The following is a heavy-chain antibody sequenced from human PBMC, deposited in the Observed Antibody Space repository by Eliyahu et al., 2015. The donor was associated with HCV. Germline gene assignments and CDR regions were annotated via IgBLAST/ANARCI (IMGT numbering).Heavy chain of an antibody. D-gene: IGHD2-15*01. V-gene: IGHV4-39*01. J-gene: IGHJ4*02. CDR3: ASGSEGVVAANV. Sequence: QLQLQESGPGLVKPSEXLSLTCPVSGGSXSSSSYYWGWXRQPPGKGLEWIGSIYYSWSTYYNPSLKSRVTISVDTSKNQFSLKLSSVTAADTAVYYCASGSEGVVAANVWGQGTLVTVSS. CDR1: GGSXSSSSYY. CDR2: IYYSWST.